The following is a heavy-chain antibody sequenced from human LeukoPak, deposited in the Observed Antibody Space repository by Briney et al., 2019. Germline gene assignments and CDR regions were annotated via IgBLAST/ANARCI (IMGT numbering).Heavy chain of an antibody. V-gene: IGHV3-23*01. D-gene: IGHD2-2*03. CDR1: RFNFSNYV. CDR3: AKDGYVSWAYQLSHFDY. Sequence: GGSLRLSCAASRFNFSNYVMSWVRQAPGKGLKWVSSISRSGDITYNADSVKGRFTISRDNSKNTVYLQMNSLRAEDTAVYYCAKDGYVSWAYQLSHFDYWGQGTLVTVSS. CDR2: ISRSGDIT. J-gene: IGHJ4*02.